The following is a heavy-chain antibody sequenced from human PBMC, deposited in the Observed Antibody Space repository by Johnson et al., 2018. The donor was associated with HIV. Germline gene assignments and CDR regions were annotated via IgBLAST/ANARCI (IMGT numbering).Heavy chain of an antibody. CDR3: AKVDDYGGWGGAFDI. CDR1: GFTVSSNY. D-gene: IGHD4-17*01. J-gene: IGHJ3*02. CDR2: ISGSGGST. V-gene: IGHV3-23*04. Sequence: VQLVESGGGVVQPGRSLRLSCAASGFTVSSNYMSWVRQAPGQGLEWVSAISGSGGSTYYADSVKGRFTISRDNSKNTLYLQMNSLRAEDTAVYYCAKVDDYGGWGGAFDIWGQGTMVTVSS.